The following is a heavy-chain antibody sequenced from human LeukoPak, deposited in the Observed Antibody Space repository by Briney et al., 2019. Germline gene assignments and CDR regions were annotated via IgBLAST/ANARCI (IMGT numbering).Heavy chain of an antibody. Sequence: GGSLRLSCAASGFTFSSYWMSWVRQAPGKGLEWVSYISSSGSTIYYADSVKGRFTISRDNAKDSLFLQMNSLRAEDTAVYYCARVLRYCSGGNCYSGGLGYMDVWGKGTTVTISS. CDR1: GFTFSSYW. CDR2: ISSSGSTI. J-gene: IGHJ6*03. V-gene: IGHV3-48*04. CDR3: ARVLRYCSGGNCYSGGLGYMDV. D-gene: IGHD2-15*01.